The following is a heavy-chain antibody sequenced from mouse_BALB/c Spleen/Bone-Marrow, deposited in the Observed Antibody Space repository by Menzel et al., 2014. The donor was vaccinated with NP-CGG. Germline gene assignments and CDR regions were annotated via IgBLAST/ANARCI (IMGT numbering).Heavy chain of an antibody. CDR2: ISSGSSTI. D-gene: IGHD4-1*01. Sequence: EVKLVESGGGLVQPGGSRKLSCAASGFTFSSFGMHWVRQAPERGLEWVAYISSGSSTIYYADTVKGRFTISRDNPKNALFLQMTRLRAEDTAKYYCTKGGNWEDFDYWGQGTTLTVSS. J-gene: IGHJ2*01. V-gene: IGHV5-17*02. CDR3: TKGGNWEDFDY. CDR1: GFTFSSFG.